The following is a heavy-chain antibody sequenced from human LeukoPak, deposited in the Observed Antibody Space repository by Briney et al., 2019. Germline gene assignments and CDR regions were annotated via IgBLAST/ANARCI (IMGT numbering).Heavy chain of an antibody. CDR3: ARTRDYYGSGSYDF. D-gene: IGHD3-10*01. Sequence: SETLSLTCAVYGGSFSGYYWSWIRQPPGKGLEWIGEINHSGSTNYNPSLKSRVTISVDTSKNQFSLKLSSVTAADTAVYYCARTRDYYGSGSYDFWGQGTLVTVSS. J-gene: IGHJ4*02. CDR1: GGSFSGYY. CDR2: INHSGST. V-gene: IGHV4-34*01.